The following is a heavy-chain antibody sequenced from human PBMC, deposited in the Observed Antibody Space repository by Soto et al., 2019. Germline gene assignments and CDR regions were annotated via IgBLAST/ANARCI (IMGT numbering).Heavy chain of an antibody. Sequence: EVQLLESGGGLVQPGGSLRLSCAASGFTFSSYAMSWVRQAPGKGLEWVSAISGSGGSTYYADSVKGRFTISSDNSTNPPYLQMNTLRAEDTAVYYCVRRSSVWDFDYWGQGTLVTVSS. CDR2: ISGSGGST. CDR3: VRRSSVWDFDY. V-gene: IGHV3-23*01. D-gene: IGHD6-19*01. CDR1: GFTFSSYA. J-gene: IGHJ4*02.